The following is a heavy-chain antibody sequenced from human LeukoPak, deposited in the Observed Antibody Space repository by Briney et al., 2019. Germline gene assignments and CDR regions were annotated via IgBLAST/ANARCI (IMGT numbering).Heavy chain of an antibody. V-gene: IGHV3-7*01. D-gene: IGHD6-13*01. J-gene: IGHJ3*02. CDR3: ARDSSSSWYNQLDAFDI. CDR1: GFTFSSYW. CDR2: IKQDGSEK. Sequence: HPGGSLRLSCAASGFTFSSYWMSWVRQAPGKGLEWVANIKQDGSEKYYVDSVKGRFTISRDNAKNSLYLQMNSLRAEDTAVYYCARDSSSSWYNQLDAFDIWGQGTMVTVSS.